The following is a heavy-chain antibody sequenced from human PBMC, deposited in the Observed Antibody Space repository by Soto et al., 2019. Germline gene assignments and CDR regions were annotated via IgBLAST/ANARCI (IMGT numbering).Heavy chain of an antibody. CDR1: RFSFSSHW. CDR3: ASGFVDYSSSRHDY. V-gene: IGHV3-74*01. D-gene: IGHD6-13*01. J-gene: IGHJ4*02. CDR2: INSDGSFT. Sequence: EVQLVESGGGSVQPGGSLRLACAASRFSFSSHWMHWVRQAPGKGLVWVSRINSDGSFTSYADSVKGRFTISRDNARNTLYLQMNSLRAEDTATYYCASGFVDYSSSRHDYWGQGTLVTVSS.